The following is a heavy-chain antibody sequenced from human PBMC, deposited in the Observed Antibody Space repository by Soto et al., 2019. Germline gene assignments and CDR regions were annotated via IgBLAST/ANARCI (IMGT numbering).Heavy chain of an antibody. CDR3: PRSCYYDSIDYFDY. D-gene: IGHD3-22*01. CDR1: GFTFSSYD. CDR2: IGTAGDT. V-gene: IGHV3-13*01. Sequence: RGSLRLSCAASGFTFSSYDMHWVRQATGKGLEWVSAIGTAGDTYYPGSVKGRFTISRENAKNSLYLQMNSLRAEDTAVYYCPRSCYYDSIDYFDYWDQGTLVTVSS. J-gene: IGHJ4*01.